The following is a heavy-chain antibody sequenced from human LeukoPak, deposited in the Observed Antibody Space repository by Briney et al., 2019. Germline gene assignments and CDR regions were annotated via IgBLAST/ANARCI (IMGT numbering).Heavy chain of an antibody. J-gene: IGHJ6*02. V-gene: IGHV1-2*02. CDR2: INPSSGGT. CDR1: GYTFTGYY. CDR3: ARLGELERTPIGRYYYGMDV. D-gene: IGHD1-1*01. Sequence: ASVKVSCKASGYTFTGYYMHWVRQAPGQGLEWMGWINPSSGGTNYAQKLQGRVTMTRDTSISTAYMELSRLRSDDTAVYFCARLGELERTPIGRYYYGMDVWGQGTTVTVSS.